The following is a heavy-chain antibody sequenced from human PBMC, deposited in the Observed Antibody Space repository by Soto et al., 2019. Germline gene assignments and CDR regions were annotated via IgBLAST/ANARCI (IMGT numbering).Heavy chain of an antibody. D-gene: IGHD3-3*01. CDR1: GYTFTGYY. V-gene: IGHV1-2*04. J-gene: IGHJ4*02. CDR3: ARGAYYDFWSGYWYYFDY. Sequence: QVQLVQSGAEVKKPGASVKVSCKASGYTFTGYYMHWVRQAPGQGLEWMGWINPNSGGTNYAQKFQCLVTMTRDTSISTAYMELSRLRSEDTAVYYCARGAYYDFWSGYWYYFDYWGQGTLVTVSS. CDR2: INPNSGGT.